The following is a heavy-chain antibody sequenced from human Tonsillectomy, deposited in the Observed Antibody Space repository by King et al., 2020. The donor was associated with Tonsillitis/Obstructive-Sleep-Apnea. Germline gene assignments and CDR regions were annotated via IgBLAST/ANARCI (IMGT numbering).Heavy chain of an antibody. CDR3: ARGIVVVPAAIPSYYYYMDV. CDR2: MNPNSGNT. J-gene: IGHJ6*03. V-gene: IGHV1-8*01. CDR1: GYTFTSYD. D-gene: IGHD2-2*01. Sequence: IQLVQSGAEVKKPGASVRVSCKASGYTFTSYDINWVRQATGQGLEWMGWMNPNSGNTGYAQKFQGRVTMTRNTSISTAYMELSSLRSEDTAVYYCARGIVVVPAAIPSYYYYMDVWGKGTTVTVSS.